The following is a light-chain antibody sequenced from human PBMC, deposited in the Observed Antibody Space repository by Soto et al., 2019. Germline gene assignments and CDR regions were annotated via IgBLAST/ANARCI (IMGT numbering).Light chain of an antibody. CDR2: AAP. V-gene: IGKV3-20*01. CDR1: QSVSRSY. Sequence: EIVLTQSPGTLSLSPGETATLSCRASQSVSRSYLAWYQQKPGQAPRLLIYAAPSRATGIPDRFSGSGSGTDFTLTISRLESGDFAVYYCQQFGTSLPITFGQGTRLEIK. CDR3: QQFGTSLPIT. J-gene: IGKJ5*01.